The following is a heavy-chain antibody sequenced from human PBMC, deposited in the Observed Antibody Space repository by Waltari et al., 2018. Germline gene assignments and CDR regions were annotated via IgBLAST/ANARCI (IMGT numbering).Heavy chain of an antibody. D-gene: IGHD3-10*01. V-gene: IGHV2-5*01. Sequence: QITLTESGPTLVKPTQTLTLTCNFSGFALTNSREGMGWVRQPPGQALEWLGLMYWNDDKRYRPSLRGRLTITKDSYKNLVGLTMTKMDPVDTATDYCVQITLPVTMIRGHFDLWGLGILVTVSS. J-gene: IGHJ2*01. CDR1: GFALTNSREG. CDR2: MYWNDDK. CDR3: VQITLPVTMIRGHFDL.